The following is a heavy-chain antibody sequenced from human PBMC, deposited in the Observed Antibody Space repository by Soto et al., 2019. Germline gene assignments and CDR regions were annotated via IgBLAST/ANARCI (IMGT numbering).Heavy chain of an antibody. V-gene: IGHV2-26*01. CDR1: GFSLSNAGLS. J-gene: IGHJ4*02. Sequence: QVTLKESGPVLVKAAETLTLTCTVSGFSLSNAGLSVGWIRQPPGKALEWLAHIFSSDEKSYHPSLCGRLSISKDTSKSQVVLTMTNMDPVDTGTYYCARIPRSGTSNGCYVDYRGQGTLVTVSS. CDR3: ARIPRSGTSNGCYVDY. D-gene: IGHD2-2*01. CDR2: IFSSDEK.